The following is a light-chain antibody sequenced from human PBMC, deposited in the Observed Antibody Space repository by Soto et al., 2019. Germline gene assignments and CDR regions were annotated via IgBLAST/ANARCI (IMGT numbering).Light chain of an antibody. V-gene: IGKV4-1*01. Sequence: DIVMTQSPDSLAVSLGERATINCKSSQSVLYSSNNKNYLAWYQQKPGQPPKLLIYWASTRESGVPDRFSGSGSGTDFTLTISSLQAEEVAVYYCQQYYSTPRTFGQGTKVESK. CDR1: QSVLYSSNNKNY. J-gene: IGKJ1*01. CDR2: WAS. CDR3: QQYYSTPRT.